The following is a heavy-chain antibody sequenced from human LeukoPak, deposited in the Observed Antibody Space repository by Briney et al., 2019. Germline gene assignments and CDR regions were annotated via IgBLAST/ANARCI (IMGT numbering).Heavy chain of an antibody. J-gene: IGHJ3*02. CDR2: INHSGST. CDR1: GGSFSGYY. CDR3: ARERSGSEIFARSFDI. Sequence: SETLSLTCAVYGGSFSGYYWSWIRQPPGKGLEWIGEINHSGSTTYNPSLKSRVTISVDTSKNQFSLKLSSVTAADTAVYYCARERSGSEIFARSFDIWGQGTMVTVSS. D-gene: IGHD3-3*01. V-gene: IGHV4-34*01.